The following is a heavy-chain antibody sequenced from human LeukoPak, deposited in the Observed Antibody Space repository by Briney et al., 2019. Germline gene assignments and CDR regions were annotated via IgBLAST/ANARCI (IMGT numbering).Heavy chain of an antibody. CDR1: GGSISSYY. CDR3: ARDGIAARPDAFDI. J-gene: IGHJ3*02. V-gene: IGHV4-59*01. D-gene: IGHD6-6*01. Sequence: SETLSLTCTVSGGSISSYYWSWIRQPPGKGLEWIGYIYYSGSTNYNPSLKSRVTISVDTSKNQFSLKLSSVTAADTAVYYCARDGIAARPDAFDIWGQGTMVTVSS. CDR2: IYYSGST.